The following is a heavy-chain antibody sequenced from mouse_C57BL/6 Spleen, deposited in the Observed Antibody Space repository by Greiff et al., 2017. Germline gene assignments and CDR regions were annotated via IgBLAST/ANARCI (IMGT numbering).Heavy chain of an antibody. CDR3: ARGGYGSSWYFDV. J-gene: IGHJ1*03. D-gene: IGHD1-1*01. CDR2: ISYSGST. V-gene: IGHV3-1*01. Sequence: ESGPGMVKPSQSLSLTCTVTGYSITSGYDWHWIRHFPGNKLEWMGYISYSGSTNYNPSLKSRISITHDTSKNHFFMKLNSVTTEDTATYYCARGGYGSSWYFDVWGTGTTVTVSS. CDR1: GYSITSGYD.